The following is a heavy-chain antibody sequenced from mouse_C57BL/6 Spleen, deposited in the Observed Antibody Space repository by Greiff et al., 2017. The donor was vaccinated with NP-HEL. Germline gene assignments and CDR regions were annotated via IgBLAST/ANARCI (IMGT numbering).Heavy chain of an antibody. J-gene: IGHJ3*01. Sequence: EVQLQQSGPELVKPGASVKISCKASGYTFTDYYMNWVKQSHGKSLEWIGDINPNNGGTSYNQKFKGKATLTVDKSSSTAYMELRSLTSEDSAVYYCAREGGGWFAYWGQGTLVTVSA. CDR3: AREGGGWFAY. CDR2: INPNNGGT. CDR1: GYTFTDYY. V-gene: IGHV1-26*01. D-gene: IGHD1-1*02.